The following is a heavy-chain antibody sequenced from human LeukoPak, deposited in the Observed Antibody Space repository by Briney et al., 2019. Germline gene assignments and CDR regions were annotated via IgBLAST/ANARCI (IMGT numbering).Heavy chain of an antibody. CDR2: ISSSGSTI. Sequence: GGSLRLSCAASGFTFSSYEMNWVRQAPGKGLEWVSYISSSGSTIYYADSVKGRFTISRDNAKNSLYLQMNSLRAEDTAVYYCATTSYSSSNWFDPWGQGTLVTVSS. J-gene: IGHJ5*02. V-gene: IGHV3-48*03. D-gene: IGHD6-6*01. CDR1: GFTFSSYE. CDR3: ATTSYSSSNWFDP.